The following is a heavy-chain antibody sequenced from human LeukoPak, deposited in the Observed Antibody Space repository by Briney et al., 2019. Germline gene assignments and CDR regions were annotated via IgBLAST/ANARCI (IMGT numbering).Heavy chain of an antibody. CDR1: GFTVSSNY. J-gene: IGHJ4*02. CDR3: ARGLTYSSGSFDY. Sequence: GGSLRLSCAASGFTVSSNYMSWVRQAPGKGLEWVSVIYSGGSTYYADSVKGRFTISRDNSKNTLYLQMNSLRAEDTAVYYCARGLTYSSGSFDYWGQGTLVTVSS. V-gene: IGHV3-53*01. CDR2: IYSGGST. D-gene: IGHD6-19*01.